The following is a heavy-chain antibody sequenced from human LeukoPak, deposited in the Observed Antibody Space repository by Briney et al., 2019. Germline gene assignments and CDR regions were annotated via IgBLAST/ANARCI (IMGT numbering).Heavy chain of an antibody. CDR1: AGSISSSNHY. Sequence: SETLSLTCTVSAGSISSSNHYWGWIRQPPGKGLECLGSIYYNGRTYYNPSLKSRVSISVDTSKNQFSLKLSSVTAADTAVYYCARWPRERNRITVTNYYYYMDVWGRGTTVTVSS. D-gene: IGHD4-11*01. J-gene: IGHJ6*03. CDR3: ARWPRERNRITVTNYYYYMDV. V-gene: IGHV4-39*07. CDR2: IYYNGRT.